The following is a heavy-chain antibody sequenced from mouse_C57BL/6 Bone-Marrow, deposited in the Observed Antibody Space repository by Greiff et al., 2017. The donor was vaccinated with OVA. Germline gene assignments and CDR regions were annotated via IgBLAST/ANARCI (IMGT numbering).Heavy chain of an antibody. CDR1: GFTFSDYY. Sequence: EVKLVESEGGLVQPGSSLKLSCPASGFTFSDYYMAWVRQVPEKGLEWVANINYDGSSPYYLDSLKSRFIISRDTAKNILYLQMSSLKSEDTATYYCARDDWDGFAYWGQGTLVTVSA. CDR2: INYDGSSP. V-gene: IGHV5-16*01. CDR3: ARDDWDGFAY. J-gene: IGHJ3*01. D-gene: IGHD4-1*01.